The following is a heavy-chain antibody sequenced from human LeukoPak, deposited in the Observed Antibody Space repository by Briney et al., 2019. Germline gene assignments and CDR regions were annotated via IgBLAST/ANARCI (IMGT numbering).Heavy chain of an antibody. V-gene: IGHV3-30*02. CDR3: ATFFCASGTYYIYIYY. CDR2: IRYDESDK. CDR1: GFAFSRYG. D-gene: IGHD1-26*01. Sequence: GGSLRLSCAASGFAFSRYGMHWVRQAPGKGLEWVAFIRYDESDKKYKDSVKGRFSVSKDNSKNTVSLQMNSLRFEDTAVYYWATFFCASGTYYIYIYYGGQGARVTV. J-gene: IGHJ4*02.